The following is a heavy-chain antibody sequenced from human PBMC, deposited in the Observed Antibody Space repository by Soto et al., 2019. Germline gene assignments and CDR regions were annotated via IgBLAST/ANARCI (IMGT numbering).Heavy chain of an antibody. V-gene: IGHV4-31*03. CDR3: ARNKYDSSGTAVDV. CDR1: GCSISSGGYY. Sequence: QVQLQESGPGLVKPSQTLSLTCTVSGCSISSGGYYWSWIRQHPGKGLEWIGYIYYSGSTYYNPSLKIRVTISVDTSKNQFSLKMSSVTAADTDVYYCARNKYDSSGTAVDVWGQGTTVTVSS. J-gene: IGHJ6*02. CDR2: IYYSGST. D-gene: IGHD3-22*01.